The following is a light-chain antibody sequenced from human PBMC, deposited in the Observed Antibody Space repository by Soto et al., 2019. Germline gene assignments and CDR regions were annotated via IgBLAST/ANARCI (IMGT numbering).Light chain of an antibody. CDR3: QQYNSGPYT. Sequence: EIMMTQSPATLSVSPGDRATLSCWASQNVSSELAWYQQKPGQAPRLLIYGASTRATGVPARFSGSGSGTEFTLTISSLQSEDFAVYYCQQYNSGPYTFGQGTKVDIK. V-gene: IGKV3-15*01. CDR1: QNVSSE. J-gene: IGKJ2*01. CDR2: GAS.